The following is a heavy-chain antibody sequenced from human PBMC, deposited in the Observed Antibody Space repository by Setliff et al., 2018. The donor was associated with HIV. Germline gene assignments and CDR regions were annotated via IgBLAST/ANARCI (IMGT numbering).Heavy chain of an antibody. D-gene: IGHD5-12*01. CDR1: GFAFSGHQ. V-gene: IGHV3-7*01. Sequence: LRLSCAASGFAFSGHQMSWVRQAPGKGLEWVAKIRQDGTDKYYVDSVKGRFTISRDNAKNSLYLQMNSLRAEDTAIYCCARDWRSGYDLNFDYWGQGTLVTVSS. J-gene: IGHJ4*02. CDR2: IRQDGTDK. CDR3: ARDWRSGYDLNFDY.